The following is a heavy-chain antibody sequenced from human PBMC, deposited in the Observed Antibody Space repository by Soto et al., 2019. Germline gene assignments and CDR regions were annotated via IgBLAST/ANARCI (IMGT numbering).Heavy chain of an antibody. V-gene: IGHV3-23*01. CDR3: AKEGIAAAGTRIYFVY. CDR1: GITFSSYA. J-gene: IGHJ4*02. CDR2: ISGSGGST. D-gene: IGHD6-13*01. Sequence: GGSLRLSCAASGITFSSYAMSWVRQAPGKGLEWVSAISGSGGSTYYADSVKGRFTISRDNSKNTLYLQMNSLRAEDTAVYYCAKEGIAAAGTRIYFVYLDPGTLLTAS.